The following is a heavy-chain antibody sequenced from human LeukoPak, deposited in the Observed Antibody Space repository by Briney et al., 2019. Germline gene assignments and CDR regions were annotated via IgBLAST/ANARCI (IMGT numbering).Heavy chain of an antibody. D-gene: IGHD6-6*01. V-gene: IGHV4-61*02. CDR2: IYTRGST. Sequence: SQTLSLTCTVSGDSTRSGDYYWSWIRQPPGKGLEWIGRIYTRGSTNYNPSLKSRVTISVDTSKNQFSLKLSSVSATDTAVYYCARDPLYSSSSGTDYWGQGTLVTV. CDR1: GDSTRSGDYY. CDR3: ARDPLYSSSSGTDY. J-gene: IGHJ4*02.